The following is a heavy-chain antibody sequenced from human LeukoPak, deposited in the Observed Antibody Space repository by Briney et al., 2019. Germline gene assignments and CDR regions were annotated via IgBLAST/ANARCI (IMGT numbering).Heavy chain of an antibody. CDR1: GFTFSSYG. D-gene: IGHD6-19*01. J-gene: IGHJ4*02. Sequence: GGSLRLSCAASGFTFSSYGMSWVRQAPGKGLEWVSAISPSGRNTYYADSVKGRFIISRDNSKNMLYLQMSSLRAEDTAVYYCAAVGSSGWLDYWGQGTLVTVSS. CDR3: AAVGSSGWLDY. V-gene: IGHV3-23*01. CDR2: ISPSGRNT.